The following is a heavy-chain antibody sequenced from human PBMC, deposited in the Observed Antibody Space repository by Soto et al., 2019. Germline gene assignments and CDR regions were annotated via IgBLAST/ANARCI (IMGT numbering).Heavy chain of an antibody. Sequence: QVQLVQSGAEVKNPGASVKVSCKASGYTFARYYIHWVRQAPGQGLEWMGIINPSGGSTNYAQKFQGRVTMTRDTSTSTVYMELSSLRSEDAAVYYCARETTETTRCFDPWGQGTLVTVSS. CDR3: ARETTETTRCFDP. CDR1: GYTFARYY. V-gene: IGHV1-46*01. D-gene: IGHD4-17*01. J-gene: IGHJ5*02. CDR2: INPSGGST.